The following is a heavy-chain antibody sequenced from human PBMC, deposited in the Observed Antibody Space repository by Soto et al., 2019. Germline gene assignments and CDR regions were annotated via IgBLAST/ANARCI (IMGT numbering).Heavy chain of an antibody. V-gene: IGHV1-69*01. CDR3: SRSQGSSTSLEIYYYYYYGMDV. Sequence: QVQLLQSGAEVKKPGSSVKVSCKASGGTFGSYAISWVRQAPGQGLEWMGGISPLPGTANYAQKFKGRVTLAADESTSTAYMELISLRSEDTDVYYCSRSQGSSTSLEIYYYYYYGMDVLGQGTTVTVSS. CDR2: ISPLPGTA. D-gene: IGHD2-2*01. J-gene: IGHJ6*02. CDR1: GGTFGSYA.